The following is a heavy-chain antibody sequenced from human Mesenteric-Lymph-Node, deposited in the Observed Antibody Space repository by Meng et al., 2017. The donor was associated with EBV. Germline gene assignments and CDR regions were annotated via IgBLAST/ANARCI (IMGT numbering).Heavy chain of an antibody. CDR1: GYTFTGYY. D-gene: IGHD3-10*01. CDR3: ASELNTYGSGSYAY. CDR2: INPNSGGT. J-gene: IGHJ4*02. Sequence: VPPGQSGSEVEKPGASVKGSCKASGYTFTGYYMHWVRQAPGQGLEWMGRINPNSGGTNYAQKFQGRVTMTRDTSISTAYMELSRLRSDDTAVYYCASELNTYGSGSYAYWGQGPLVTVSS. V-gene: IGHV1-2*06.